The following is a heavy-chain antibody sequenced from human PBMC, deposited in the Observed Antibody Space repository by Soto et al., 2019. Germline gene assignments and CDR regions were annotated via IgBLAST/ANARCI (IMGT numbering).Heavy chain of an antibody. D-gene: IGHD3-9*01. CDR3: ATDKVAFDM. CDR2: INTKTGGT. Sequence: GASVKVSCKASGYIFTGYYIQWVRQAPGQGLEWMGWINTKTGGTKYAQKFQGRVTMTRDTSINTAYMEVCRLRSDDTAVYYCATDKVAFDMWGQGTMVTVSS. V-gene: IGHV1-2*02. J-gene: IGHJ3*02. CDR1: GYIFTGYY.